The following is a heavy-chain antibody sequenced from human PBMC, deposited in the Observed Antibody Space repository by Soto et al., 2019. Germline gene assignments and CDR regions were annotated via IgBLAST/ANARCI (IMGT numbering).Heavy chain of an antibody. Sequence: SETLSLTCTVSGGSISTSSYYWGWIRQPPGKGLEWIGSIYYSGSTYYNPSLKSRVTISVDTSKNQFSLKLSSVTAADTAVYYCAGGIATDPYYFEYWGQGTLVTVSS. CDR3: AGGIATDPYYFEY. CDR2: IYYSGST. V-gene: IGHV4-39*01. CDR1: GGSISTSSYY. J-gene: IGHJ4*02. D-gene: IGHD6-13*01.